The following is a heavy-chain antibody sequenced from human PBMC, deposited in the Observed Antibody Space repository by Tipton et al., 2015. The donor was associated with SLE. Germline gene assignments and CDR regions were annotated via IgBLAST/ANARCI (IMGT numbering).Heavy chain of an antibody. J-gene: IGHJ3*02. CDR3: ASELGQWAFDI. CDR2: ISYDGSNK. D-gene: IGHD6-19*01. CDR1: GFTFSSYG. V-gene: IGHV3-30*19. Sequence: SLRLSCAASGFTFSSYGMHWVRQAPGKGLEWVAVISYDGSNKYYADSVKGRFTISRDNSKNTLYLQMNSLRVEDTAVYFCASELGQWAFDIWGQGTMVTVSS.